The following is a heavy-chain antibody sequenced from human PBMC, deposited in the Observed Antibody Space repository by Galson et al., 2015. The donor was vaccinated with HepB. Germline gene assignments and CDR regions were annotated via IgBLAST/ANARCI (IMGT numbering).Heavy chain of an antibody. V-gene: IGHV7-4-1*02. J-gene: IGHJ5*02. CDR3: ARDLLPVEMAIITSYNWFDP. D-gene: IGHD5-24*01. CDR2: INTNTGNP. CDR1: GYTFTSYA. Sequence: SVKVSCKASGYTFTSYAMNWVRQAPGQGLEWMGWINTNTGNPTYAQGFTGRFVFSLDTSVSTAYLQISSLKAEDTAVYYCARDLLPVEMAIITSYNWFDPWGQGTLVTVSS.